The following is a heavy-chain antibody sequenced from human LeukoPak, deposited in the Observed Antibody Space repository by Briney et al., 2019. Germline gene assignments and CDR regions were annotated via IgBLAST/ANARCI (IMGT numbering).Heavy chain of an antibody. V-gene: IGHV3-23*01. J-gene: IGHJ4*02. CDR2: ISGSGSST. CDR1: GFTFTSYA. Sequence: PGGSLRLSCAASGFTFTSYAMSWVRQAPGKGLEWVSAISGSGSSTYYADSVKGRFTISRDNSKNTLYLQMNSLRAEETAVYYCAKGLYFDWLPTDYWGQGTLVTVSS. D-gene: IGHD3-9*01. CDR3: AKGLYFDWLPTDY.